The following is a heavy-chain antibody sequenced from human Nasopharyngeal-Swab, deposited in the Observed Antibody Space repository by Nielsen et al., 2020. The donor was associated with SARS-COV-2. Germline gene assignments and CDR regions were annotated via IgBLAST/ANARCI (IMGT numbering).Heavy chain of an antibody. V-gene: IGHV3-64D*06. CDR1: GFTFSNYA. CDR3: AKRRGYGLVAYDS. Sequence: GGSLRLSCSASGFTFSNYAMHWVRQAPGKGLEYVSAITSNGDTTHYADSVKGRFIVSRDNSKNTLYLQVSSLRAEDTAVYYCAKRRGYGLVAYDSWGQGTLVTVSS. CDR2: ITSNGDTT. D-gene: IGHD5-18*01. J-gene: IGHJ4*02.